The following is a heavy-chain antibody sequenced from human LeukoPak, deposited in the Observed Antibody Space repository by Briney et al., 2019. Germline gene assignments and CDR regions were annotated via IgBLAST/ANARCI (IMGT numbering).Heavy chain of an antibody. CDR2: SSSSGSTI. CDR3: ARRRDFIDY. Sequence: GGSLRLSSAASGVTLSDYYMSWVRQAPGKGLEWVSYSSSSGSTIYYADSVKGRFAISRDNAKNSLYLQMNRLRAEDTAVYYCARRRDFIDYWGQGTLVTVSS. J-gene: IGHJ4*02. D-gene: IGHD3/OR15-3a*01. CDR1: GVTLSDYY. V-gene: IGHV3-11*01.